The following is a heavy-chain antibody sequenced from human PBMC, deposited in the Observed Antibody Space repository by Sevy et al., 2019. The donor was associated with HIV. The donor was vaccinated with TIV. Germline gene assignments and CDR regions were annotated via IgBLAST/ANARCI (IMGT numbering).Heavy chain of an antibody. Sequence: ASVKVSCKASGYTFTSYGISWVRQAPGQGLEWMGWISAYNGNTNYAQKLQGRVTMTTDTSTSTAYMELRSLRSDDTAVYYWASDPYYYDSSGYYYGAFDIWGQGTMVTVSS. CDR3: ASDPYYYDSSGYYYGAFDI. J-gene: IGHJ3*02. D-gene: IGHD3-22*01. V-gene: IGHV1-18*01. CDR2: ISAYNGNT. CDR1: GYTFTSYG.